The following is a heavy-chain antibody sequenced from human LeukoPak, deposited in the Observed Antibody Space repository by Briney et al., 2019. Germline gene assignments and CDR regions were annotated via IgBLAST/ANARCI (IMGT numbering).Heavy chain of an antibody. J-gene: IGHJ5*02. Sequence: GGSLRLSCAPSGFTVSSNYMSWVRQAPGKGLEWVSVIYSGGSTYYADSVKGRFTISRDNSKNTLYLQMNSLRAEDTAVYYCSLGGEVGGVRTNHWGQGTLVTVSS. CDR2: IYSGGST. V-gene: IGHV3-53*01. CDR3: SLGGEVGGVRTNH. CDR1: GFTVSSNY. D-gene: IGHD1-26*01.